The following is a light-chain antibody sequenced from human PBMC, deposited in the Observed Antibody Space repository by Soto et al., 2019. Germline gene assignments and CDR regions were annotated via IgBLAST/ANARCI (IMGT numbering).Light chain of an antibody. J-gene: IGKJ1*01. CDR3: QQSSSIPLT. Sequence: DIQMTQSPSSLSASVRDSVTITCRASQSISSYLNWYQQKPGKAPKLLISAASTLQSGVPSRFSGSGSGTDFTLTITSLQPEDFATYDCQQSSSIPLTFGQGTKVEI. CDR2: AAS. CDR1: QSISSY. V-gene: IGKV1-39*01.